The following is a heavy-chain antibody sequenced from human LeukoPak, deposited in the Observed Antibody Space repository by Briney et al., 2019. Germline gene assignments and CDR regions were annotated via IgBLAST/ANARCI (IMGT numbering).Heavy chain of an antibody. CDR3: ARGPWNFRYSSSWNNRFDP. CDR1: GGSISSSSYY. D-gene: IGHD6-13*01. J-gene: IGHJ5*02. CDR2: IYDSGST. Sequence: PSETLSLTCTVSGGSISSSSYYWGWIRQPPGKGLEWIGSIYDSGSTYYNPSLKSRVTISVDTSKNQFSLKLSSVTAADTAVYYCARGPWNFRYSSSWNNRFDPWGQGTLVTVSS. V-gene: IGHV4-39*01.